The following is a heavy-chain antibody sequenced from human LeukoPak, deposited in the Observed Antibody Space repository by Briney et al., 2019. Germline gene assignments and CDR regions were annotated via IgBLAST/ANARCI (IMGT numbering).Heavy chain of an antibody. D-gene: IGHD1-1*01. CDR1: GGSISSYY. CDR3: ARAETHWNLLDY. V-gene: IGHV4-59*12. Sequence: SETLSLTCTVSGGSISSYYWSWIRQPPGKGLEWIGYIYHSGSTYYNPSLKSRVTISVDRSKNQFSLKLSSVTAADTAVYYCARAETHWNLLDYWGQGTLVTVSS. J-gene: IGHJ4*02. CDR2: IYHSGST.